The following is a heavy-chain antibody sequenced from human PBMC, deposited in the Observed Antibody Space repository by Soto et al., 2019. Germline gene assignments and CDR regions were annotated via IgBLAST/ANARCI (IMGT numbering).Heavy chain of an antibody. D-gene: IGHD6-13*01. CDR3: ARDSSNWSFDF. J-gene: IGHJ4*02. Sequence: GGSLRLSCAASGFSFSDHHMDWVREAPGKGLEWVGRSRYRANLYKTEYAASVHGRFTISRDESRDILYLQMNSLKIEDTAVYYCARDSSNWSFDFRGRGTLLTVSS. CDR1: GFSFSDHH. V-gene: IGHV3-72*01. CDR2: SRYRANLYKT.